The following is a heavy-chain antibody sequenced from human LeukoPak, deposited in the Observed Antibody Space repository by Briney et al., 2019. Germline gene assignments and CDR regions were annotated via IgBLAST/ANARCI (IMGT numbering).Heavy chain of an antibody. V-gene: IGHV3-21*04. CDR3: ARAGNGWYFNYFNY. J-gene: IGHJ4*02. Sequence: PGGSLRLSCAASGFTFSSYSMNWVRQAPGKGLEWVSSISSSSSYIYYADSVKGRFTISRDNAKNSLYLQMNSLRAEDTALYYCARAGNGWYFNYFNYWGQGTLVTVSS. CDR1: GFTFSSYS. CDR2: ISSSSSYI. D-gene: IGHD6-19*01.